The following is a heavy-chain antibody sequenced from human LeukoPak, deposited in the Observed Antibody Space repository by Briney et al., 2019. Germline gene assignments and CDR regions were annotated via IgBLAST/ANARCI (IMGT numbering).Heavy chain of an antibody. Sequence: ASVKVSCKASGYTFTSYGISWVRQAPGQGLEWMGWISAYNGNTNYAQKLQGRVTMTTDTSTSTAYMELRSLRSDDTAVYYCARDRSIAVAGTEFDYWGQGTLVTVSS. J-gene: IGHJ4*02. CDR2: ISAYNGNT. CDR1: GYTFTSYG. CDR3: ARDRSIAVAGTEFDY. D-gene: IGHD6-19*01. V-gene: IGHV1-18*01.